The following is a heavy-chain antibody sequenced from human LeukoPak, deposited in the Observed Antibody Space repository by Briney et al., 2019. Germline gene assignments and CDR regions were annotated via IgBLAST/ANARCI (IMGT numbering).Heavy chain of an antibody. CDR2: IYYSGST. V-gene: IGHV4-59*08. Sequence: SETLSLTCTVSGGSISSYYWSWIRQPPGKGLEWIGYIYYSGSTNYNPSLKSRITISVDTSKNQFSLKLSSVTAADTAVYSCARQPLSYYFDYWGQGTLVTVSS. J-gene: IGHJ4*02. CDR3: ARQPLSYYFDY. CDR1: GGSISSYY.